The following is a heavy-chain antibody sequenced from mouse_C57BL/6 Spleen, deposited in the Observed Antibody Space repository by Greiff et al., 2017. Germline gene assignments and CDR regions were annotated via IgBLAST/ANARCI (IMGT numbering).Heavy chain of an antibody. J-gene: IGHJ2*01. CDR1: GYTFTSYW. CDR2: IDPSDSYT. CDR3: ARGLSSQYYFDY. D-gene: IGHD1-1*01. Sequence: VQLQQPGAELVMPGASVKLSCKASGYTFTSYWMHWVKQRPGQGLEWIGEIDPSDSYTNYNQKFKGKSTLTVDKSSITAYMQLSSLTSEDSAVYYCARGLSSQYYFDYWGQGTTLTVSS. V-gene: IGHV1-69*01.